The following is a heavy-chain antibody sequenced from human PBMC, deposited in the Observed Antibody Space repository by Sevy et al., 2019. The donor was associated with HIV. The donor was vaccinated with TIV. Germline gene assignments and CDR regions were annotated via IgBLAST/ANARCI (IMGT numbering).Heavy chain of an antibody. Sequence: GGSLRLSCAASGFTFSSYAMSWVRQAPGKGLEWVSAISGSGGSTYYADSVKGRFTISRDNSKNTLYLQMNSLRAEDTAVYYCAKDAKGNDFSSGYGPFDYWGQGTLVTVSS. J-gene: IGHJ4*02. CDR1: GFTFSSYA. CDR3: AKDAKGNDFSSGYGPFDY. CDR2: ISGSGGST. D-gene: IGHD3-3*01. V-gene: IGHV3-23*01.